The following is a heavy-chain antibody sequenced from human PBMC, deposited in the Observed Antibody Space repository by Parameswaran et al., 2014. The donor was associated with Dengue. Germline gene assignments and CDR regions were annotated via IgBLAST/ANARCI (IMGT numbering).Heavy chain of an antibody. CDR1: GGSISSSNW. D-gene: IGHD6-19*01. J-gene: IGHJ6*02. CDR3: ARVPSWDFSGWYVDYYYGMDV. V-gene: IGHV4-4*02. Sequence: SETLSLTCAVSGGSISSSNWWSWVRQPPGKGLEWIGEIYHSGSTNYNPSLKSRVTISVDKSKNQFSLKLSSVTAADTAVYYCARVPSWDFSGWYVDYYYGMDVWGQGTTVTVSS. CDR2: IYHSGST.